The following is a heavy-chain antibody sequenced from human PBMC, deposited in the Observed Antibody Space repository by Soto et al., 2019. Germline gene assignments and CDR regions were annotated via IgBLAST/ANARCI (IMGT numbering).Heavy chain of an antibody. CDR3: AKDLLRPGRAYGMDV. J-gene: IGHJ6*02. CDR2: ISYDGSNK. CDR1: GFTFSTYG. D-gene: IGHD6-25*01. V-gene: IGHV3-30*18. Sequence: QVQLVESGGGVVQPGRSLRLSCAASGFTFSTYGMHWARQAPGKGLEWVAVISYDGSNKYYADSVKGRFTISRDNSKNTLYLQMNSLRPEDTAVYYCAKDLLRPGRAYGMDVWGQGTTVTVSS.